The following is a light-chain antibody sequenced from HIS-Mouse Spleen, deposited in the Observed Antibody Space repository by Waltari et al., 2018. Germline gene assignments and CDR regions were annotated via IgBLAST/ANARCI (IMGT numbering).Light chain of an antibody. CDR2: AAS. CDR3: QQYYSYPFS. CDR1: QGISSY. J-gene: IGKJ3*01. V-gene: IGKV1-8*01. Sequence: AIRMTQSPSSFSASTGDRVTITCRAGQGISSYLAWYQQKQGKAPKLLIYAASTLQSGVPSRFSGSGSGIDFTLTISCLQSEDFATYYCQQYYSYPFSFGPGTKVDIK.